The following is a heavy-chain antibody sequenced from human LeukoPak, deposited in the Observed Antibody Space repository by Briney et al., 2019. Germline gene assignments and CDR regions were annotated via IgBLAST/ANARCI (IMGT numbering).Heavy chain of an antibody. CDR3: ARHHDSSDWSDY. Sequence: PSETLSLTCTVSGGSISSYYWSWLRQPPGKGLEWIGYIYYSGSTNYNPSLKSRVTISVDTSKNQFSLKLSSVTAADTAVYYRARHHDSSDWSDYWRQGTLVTVSS. J-gene: IGHJ4*02. D-gene: IGHD3-22*01. CDR2: IYYSGST. V-gene: IGHV4-59*08. CDR1: GGSISSYY.